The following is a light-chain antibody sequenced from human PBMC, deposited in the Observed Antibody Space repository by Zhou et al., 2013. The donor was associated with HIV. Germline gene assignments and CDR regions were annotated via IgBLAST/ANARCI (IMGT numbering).Light chain of an antibody. J-gene: IGKJ1*01. Sequence: EIVLTQSPATLSLSPGERATLSCRASQSVSSSYLAWYQQKPGQAPRLLIYGASSRATGIPDRFSGSGSGTDFTLTVSRLEPEDFGVYYCQQFGTSQWTFGQGTKVEIK. CDR3: QQFGTSQWT. CDR2: GAS. V-gene: IGKV3-20*01. CDR1: QSVSSSY.